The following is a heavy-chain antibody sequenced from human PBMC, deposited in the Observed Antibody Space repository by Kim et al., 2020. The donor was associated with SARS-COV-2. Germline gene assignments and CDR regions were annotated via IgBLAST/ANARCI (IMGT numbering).Heavy chain of an antibody. CDR1: GGSISSSSYY. Sequence: SETLSLTCTVSGGSISSSSYYWGWIRQPPGKGLEWIGSIYYSGSTYYNPSLKSRVTISVDTSKNQFSLKLSSVTAADTAVYYCARLPNKLGFDYWGQGTLVTVSS. J-gene: IGHJ4*02. D-gene: IGHD3-16*01. V-gene: IGHV4-39*01. CDR2: IYYSGST. CDR3: ARLPNKLGFDY.